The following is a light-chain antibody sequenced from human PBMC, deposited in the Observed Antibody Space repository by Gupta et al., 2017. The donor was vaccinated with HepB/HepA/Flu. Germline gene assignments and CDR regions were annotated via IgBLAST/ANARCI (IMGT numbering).Light chain of an antibody. V-gene: IGKV3-11*01. CDR1: QSVSSY. J-gene: IGKJ5*01. Sequence: EIVLTQSPATLSLSPGERATLSCRARQSVSSYLAWYQQKPGQAPRLRIYDASNRATGIPARFIGSGSGTDFTLTISSLEPEDFSVYYCQQRSNWPLITFGQGTRLEIK. CDR3: QQRSNWPLIT. CDR2: DAS.